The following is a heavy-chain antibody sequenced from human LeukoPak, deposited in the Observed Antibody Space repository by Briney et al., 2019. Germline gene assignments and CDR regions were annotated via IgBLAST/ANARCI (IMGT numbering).Heavy chain of an antibody. CDR1: GGSISSYY. CDR2: ISYSGST. V-gene: IGHV4-59*01. J-gene: IGHJ4*02. CDR3: ARDAQTYYYDTSGYYFEY. D-gene: IGHD3-22*01. Sequence: SETLSLTCTVSGGSISSYYWSWIRQPPGKGLEWIGYISYSGSTNYNPSLKSRVTISVNTSKNQFSLKLSSVTAADTAVYYCARDAQTYYYDTSGYYFEYWGQGTLVTVSS.